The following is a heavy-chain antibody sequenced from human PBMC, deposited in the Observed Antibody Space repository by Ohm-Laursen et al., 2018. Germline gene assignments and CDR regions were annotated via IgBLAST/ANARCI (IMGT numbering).Heavy chain of an antibody. J-gene: IGHJ4*02. CDR2: IRNSGDTT. V-gene: IGHV3-23*01. D-gene: IGHD6-13*01. CDR1: GFACSRYG. CDR3: AKEGTPGIAAAGCGY. Sequence: SLRLSCAASGFACSRYGMRLVRQAPGLGLEWVSGIRNSGDTTYYADSVKGRFTISRDNSKNTVYLEMNSLRAEDTAIYYCAKEGTPGIAAAGCGYWGQGTLVSVSS.